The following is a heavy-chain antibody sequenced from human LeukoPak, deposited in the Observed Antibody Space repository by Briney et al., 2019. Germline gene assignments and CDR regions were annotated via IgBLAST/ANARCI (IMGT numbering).Heavy chain of an antibody. J-gene: IGHJ4*02. Sequence: SETLSLTCTVSGGSISSYYWSWIRQPPGKGLEWIGYIYYSGSTNYNPSLKSRVTISVDTSKNQFSLKLSSVTAADTAVYYCARHERLAYCGGDCYLFDWGQGTLVTVSS. D-gene: IGHD2-21*02. CDR2: IYYSGST. CDR3: ARHERLAYCGGDCYLFD. V-gene: IGHV4-59*08. CDR1: GGSISSYY.